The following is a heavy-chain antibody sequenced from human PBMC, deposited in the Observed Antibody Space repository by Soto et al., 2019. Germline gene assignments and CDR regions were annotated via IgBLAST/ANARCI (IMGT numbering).Heavy chain of an antibody. CDR3: ARDYRGGDCSNIDY. Sequence: GGSLRLSCAASGFSFSNYGMHWVRQAPGKGLEWVAVIWYDGTKKYYADSAKGRFTISRDNSKNTLYLQMNSLRVEDTAVYYCARDYRGGDCSNIDYLGHGTLVTVSS. V-gene: IGHV3-33*01. J-gene: IGHJ4*01. CDR1: GFSFSNYG. D-gene: IGHD2-21*02. CDR2: IWYDGTKK.